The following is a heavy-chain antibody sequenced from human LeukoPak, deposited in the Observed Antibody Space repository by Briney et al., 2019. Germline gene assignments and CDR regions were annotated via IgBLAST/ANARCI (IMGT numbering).Heavy chain of an antibody. J-gene: IGHJ4*02. CDR1: GVTLSTYA. V-gene: IGHV3-30-3*01. D-gene: IGHD1-7*01. CDR3: ARDYWWNYDY. Sequence: PGGSLRLSCAASGVTLSTYAMSWVRQAPGKGLEWVAVISKDGSDKYYPGSVRGRFTISRDNSKNTIYLQMDSLRAEDTAIYYCARDYWWNYDYWGQGTLVTVSS. CDR2: ISKDGSDK.